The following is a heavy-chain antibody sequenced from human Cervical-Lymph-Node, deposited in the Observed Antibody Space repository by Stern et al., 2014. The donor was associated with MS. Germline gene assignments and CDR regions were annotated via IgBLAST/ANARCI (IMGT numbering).Heavy chain of an antibody. D-gene: IGHD3-9*01. CDR1: GFRFSAHS. CDR3: AREARMQHDDILAGHGGKHYYFYGMDV. Sequence: EVQLVESGGGLVKPGRSLRLSCATSGFRFSAHSMHWVRQAPGKGLAWGGGISSNTSGGTTEYAASVKDRFTISRDDSRSSAYLQLNTLTTEDTGVYYCAREARMQHDDILAGHGGKHYYFYGMDVWGQGTTVTVSS. J-gene: IGHJ6*02. CDR2: ISSNTSGGTT. V-gene: IGHV3-49*04.